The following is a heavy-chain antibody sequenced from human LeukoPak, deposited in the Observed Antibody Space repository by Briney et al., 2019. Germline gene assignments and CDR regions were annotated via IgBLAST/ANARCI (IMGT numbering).Heavy chain of an antibody. V-gene: IGHV4-39*01. J-gene: IGHJ4*02. CDR1: GDSISSSSYY. CDR2: RYYTGVT. D-gene: IGHD3-9*01. Sequence: TSETLSLTCTVSGDSISSSSYYWVWIRQPPGKGLEWIASRYYTGVTYYNPSLKSRVSISVDTSKNQFSLNLSSVTAADTAVYYCARHPSGSTGRDGLYVVDYWGQGTLVTVSS. CDR3: ARHPSGSTGRDGLYVVDY.